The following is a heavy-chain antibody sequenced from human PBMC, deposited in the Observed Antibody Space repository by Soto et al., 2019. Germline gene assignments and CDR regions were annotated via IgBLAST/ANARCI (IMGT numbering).Heavy chain of an antibody. CDR1: GGSISSGGYY. CDR2: IYYSGST. CDR3: ASFTIFGVVIYAFDI. V-gene: IGHV4-39*01. D-gene: IGHD3-3*01. J-gene: IGHJ3*02. Sequence: SETLSLTCTVSGGSISSGGYYWSWIRQHPGKGLEWIGYIYYSGSTYYNPSLKSRVTISVDTSKNQFSLKLSSVTAADTAVYYCASFTIFGVVIYAFDIWGQGTMVTVSS.